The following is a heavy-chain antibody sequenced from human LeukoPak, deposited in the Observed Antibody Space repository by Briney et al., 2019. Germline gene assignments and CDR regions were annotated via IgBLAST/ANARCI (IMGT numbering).Heavy chain of an antibody. CDR1: GFTFSSYW. D-gene: IGHD1-26*01. CDR3: ARERVGSDYYGLDV. Sequence: GRALRLSCAASGFTFSSYWMHWVRQAPGKGLVWGSRINTGWSRTAYAASVRGRLTISRDNAKNTLFLQMSSLRAEDTAVYYCARERVGSDYYGLDVWGQGTTVTVSS. J-gene: IGHJ6*02. CDR2: INTGWSRT. V-gene: IGHV3-74*01.